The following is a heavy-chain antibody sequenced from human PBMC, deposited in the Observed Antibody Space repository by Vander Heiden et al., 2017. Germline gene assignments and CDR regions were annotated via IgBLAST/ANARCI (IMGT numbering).Heavy chain of an antibody. V-gene: IGHV4-61*01. Sequence: GGTVSSGRFYWSWVRQPPGKGLEWIGYIHDSGSTNYNPSLRSRVTISVDTSKNQISLKLTSVTAADTATYFCARSGGAAGGRWGQGTLVSVSS. CDR3: ARSGGAAGGR. CDR1: GGTVSSGRFY. D-gene: IGHD2-15*01. J-gene: IGHJ4*02. CDR2: IHDSGST.